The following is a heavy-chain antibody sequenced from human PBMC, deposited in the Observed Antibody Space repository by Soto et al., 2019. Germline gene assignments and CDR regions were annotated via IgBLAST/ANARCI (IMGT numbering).Heavy chain of an antibody. CDR2: ISGSGGST. CDR3: VKDDDRYYYDYDGSGLPY. Sequence: GGSLRLSCAASGFTFSSYAMSWVRQAPGKGLEWVSAISGSGGSTYYADSVKGRFTISRDNSRNTLYLQMNSLRVEDTAVYYCVKDDDRYYYDYDGSGLPYWGQGTLVTVSS. J-gene: IGHJ4*02. D-gene: IGHD3-22*01. V-gene: IGHV3-23*01. CDR1: GFTFSSYA.